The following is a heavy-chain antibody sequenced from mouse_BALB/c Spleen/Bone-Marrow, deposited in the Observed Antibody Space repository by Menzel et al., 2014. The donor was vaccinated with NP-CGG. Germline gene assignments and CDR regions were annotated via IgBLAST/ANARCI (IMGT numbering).Heavy chain of an antibody. CDR3: ARQLRPPYAMDY. J-gene: IGHJ4*01. CDR2: INPGSGGT. CDR1: GYAFTNYL. Sequence: VQLQQSGAELVRPGTSVKVSCKASGYAFTNYLIEWVKQRPGQGLEWIGVINPGSGGTNYNEKFKGKATLTADKSSSTAYMQLSSLTSVDSAVYFCARQLRPPYAMDYWGQGTSVTVSS. D-gene: IGHD3-2*02. V-gene: IGHV1-54*01.